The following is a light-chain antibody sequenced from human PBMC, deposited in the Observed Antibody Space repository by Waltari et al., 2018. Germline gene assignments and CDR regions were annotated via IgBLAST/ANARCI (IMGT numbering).Light chain of an antibody. Sequence: QSVLTQPPSASGTPGQRVTISCSGSSSNIGSYYVYWYQQLSETAPKLLIYRNNERPCGVPDRFAGSKSGTSACLAITGLRSEDEAHYYCATWDDSLTGWVFGGGTKLAVL. V-gene: IGLV1-47*01. CDR2: RNN. CDR1: SSNIGSYY. CDR3: ATWDDSLTGWV. J-gene: IGLJ3*02.